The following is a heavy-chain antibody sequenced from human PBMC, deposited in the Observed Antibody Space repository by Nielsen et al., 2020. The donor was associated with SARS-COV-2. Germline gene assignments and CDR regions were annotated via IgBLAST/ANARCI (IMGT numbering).Heavy chain of an antibody. V-gene: IGHV3-15*01. D-gene: IGHD2-2*01. Sequence: GGSLRLSCVASGFTFSKAWMSWVRQAPGKGLEWVGRIKSKIDGGTTDYAAPVKDRFTISSDDSKNTVYLDMSILRTEDTAVYYCATARYCSRTSCSAGTDMFDPWGQGTQVIVSS. CDR1: GFTFSKAW. J-gene: IGHJ5*02. CDR3: ATARYCSRTSCSAGTDMFDP. CDR2: IKSKIDGGTT.